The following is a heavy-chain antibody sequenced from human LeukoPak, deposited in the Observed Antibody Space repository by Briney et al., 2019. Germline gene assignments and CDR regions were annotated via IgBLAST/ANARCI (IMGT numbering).Heavy chain of an antibody. J-gene: IGHJ1*01. Sequence: PGGSLRLSCAASGFTFSSYGMHWVRQAPGRGLEWVAFIRYDGSNKYYADSVKGRFTISRDNSKNTLYLQMNSLRAEDTAVYYCAKDDDPFRSGYYTLGIYFQHWGQGTLVTVSS. CDR1: GFTFSSYG. CDR3: AKDDDPFRSGYYTLGIYFQH. D-gene: IGHD3-22*01. CDR2: IRYDGSNK. V-gene: IGHV3-30*02.